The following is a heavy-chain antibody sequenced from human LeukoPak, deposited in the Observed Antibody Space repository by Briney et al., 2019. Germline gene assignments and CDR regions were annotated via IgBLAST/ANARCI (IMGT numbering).Heavy chain of an antibody. CDR1: GFIFSNYG. J-gene: IGHJ6*03. CDR3: AKDGWFGEFMDV. V-gene: IGHV3-23*01. D-gene: IGHD3-10*01. Sequence: PGGTLRLSCAASGFIFSNYGMSWVRQAPGKGLEWVSAISGSGGSTYYADSVKGRFTISRDNSKNTLYLQMNSLRAEDTAVYYCAKDGWFGEFMDVWGKGTTVTISS. CDR2: ISGSGGST.